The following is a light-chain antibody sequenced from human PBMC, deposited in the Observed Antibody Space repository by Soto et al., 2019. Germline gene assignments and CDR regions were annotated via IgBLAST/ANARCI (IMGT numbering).Light chain of an antibody. CDR3: LQDYNYPYT. J-gene: IGKJ2*01. CDR1: QDIRND. CDR2: AAS. Sequence: AIPMTQSPSSLSAPVGDRVTITCRVSQDIRNDLAWYHQKPGKAPKLLIYAASSLQSGVSSRFSGSGSGTDFTLTISRLQPEDFATYYCLQDYNYPYTFGQGTKREIK. V-gene: IGKV1-6*01.